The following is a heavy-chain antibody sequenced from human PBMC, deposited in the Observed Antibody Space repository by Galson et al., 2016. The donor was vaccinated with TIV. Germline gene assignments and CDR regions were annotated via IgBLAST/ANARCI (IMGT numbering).Heavy chain of an antibody. CDR1: GYIFTNYY. CDR2: IIPMFGTA. J-gene: IGHJ6*02. V-gene: IGHV1-69*13. CDR3: AKDRNTAFDTHYSYYGLDV. D-gene: IGHD5-18*01. Sequence: SVKVSCKASGYIFTNYYFHWVRQAPGQGLEWMGEIIPMFGTANYAQKFLGRVTITADESTSTAYMELSSLRSEDTAVYYCAKDRNTAFDTHYSYYGLDVWGQGATVIVSS.